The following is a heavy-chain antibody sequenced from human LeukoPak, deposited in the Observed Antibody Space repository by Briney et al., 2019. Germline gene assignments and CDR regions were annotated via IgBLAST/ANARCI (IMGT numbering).Heavy chain of an antibody. J-gene: IGHJ4*02. D-gene: IGHD6-19*01. CDR2: ITSSSDYI. CDR3: ARLAVAGRNFDY. CDR1: GFTFSSYS. V-gene: IGHV3-21*01. Sequence: PGGSLRLSCAASGFTFSSYSMNWVRQAPGKGLEWVSSITSSSDYIYYADSVKGRFTISRDNAKNSLYLQMNSLRAEDTAVYYCARLAVAGRNFDYWGQGTLVTVSS.